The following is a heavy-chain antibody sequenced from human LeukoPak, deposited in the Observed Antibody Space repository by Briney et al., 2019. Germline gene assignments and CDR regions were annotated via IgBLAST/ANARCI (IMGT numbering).Heavy chain of an antibody. CDR3: ARVHYSGSGSYLDY. J-gene: IGHJ4*02. V-gene: IGHV4-59*01. CDR1: GGSISSYY. Sequence: PSETLSLTCTVSGGSISSYYWSSIRQPPRKGLEWIGYIYYSGSTNYNPSLKSRITISVDTSKNQFSLKLSSVTAADTAVYYCARVHYSGSGSYLDYWGQGTLVTVSS. D-gene: IGHD3-10*01. CDR2: IYYSGST.